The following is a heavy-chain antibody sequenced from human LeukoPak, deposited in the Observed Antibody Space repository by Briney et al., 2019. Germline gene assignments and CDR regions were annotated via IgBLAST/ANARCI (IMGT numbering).Heavy chain of an antibody. Sequence: ASVKVSCKASGYTFTSYGISWVRQAPGQGLEWMGWISAYNGNTNYAQKLQGRVTMTTDTSTSTAYMELRSLRSDDTAVYYCARDRAIFGVFIPFDYWGQGTLVTVSS. CDR3: ARDRAIFGVFIPFDY. CDR1: GYTFTSYG. D-gene: IGHD3-3*01. CDR2: ISAYNGNT. J-gene: IGHJ4*02. V-gene: IGHV1-18*01.